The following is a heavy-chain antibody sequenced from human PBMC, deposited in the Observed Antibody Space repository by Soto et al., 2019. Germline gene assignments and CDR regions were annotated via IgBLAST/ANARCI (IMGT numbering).Heavy chain of an antibody. D-gene: IGHD2-2*01. Sequence: GGSLRLSCAASGFTFSSYGMHWVRQAPGKGLEWVAVISYDGSNKYYADSVKGRFTISRDNSKNTLYLQMNSLRAEDTAVYYCAKADISIVVVPAAMTYQKKYCMDVWGQGTTVTVSS. CDR2: ISYDGSNK. CDR3: AKADISIVVVPAAMTYQKKYCMDV. CDR1: GFTFSSYG. J-gene: IGHJ6*02. V-gene: IGHV3-30*18.